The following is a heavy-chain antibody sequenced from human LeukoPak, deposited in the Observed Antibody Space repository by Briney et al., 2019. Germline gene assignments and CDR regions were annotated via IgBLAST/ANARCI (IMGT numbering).Heavy chain of an antibody. CDR2: ISYDGSNK. Sequence: PGGSLRLSCAASGFTFSSYAMHWVRQAPGKGLEWVAVISYDGSNKYYADSVKGRFTISRDNSKNTLYLQMNSLRAEDTAVYYCARGSTGTTLYDYWGQGTLVTVSS. CDR3: ARGSTGTTLYDY. V-gene: IGHV3-30*04. CDR1: GFTFSSYA. J-gene: IGHJ4*02. D-gene: IGHD1-1*01.